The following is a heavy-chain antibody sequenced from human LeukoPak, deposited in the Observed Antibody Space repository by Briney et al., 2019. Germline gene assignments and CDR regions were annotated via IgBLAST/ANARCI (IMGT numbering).Heavy chain of an antibody. CDR1: GGSISRYY. CDR2: IYTSGST. CDR3: ARDSGSYGPDFDY. D-gene: IGHD5-18*01. V-gene: IGHV4-4*07. Sequence: SETLPLTCTVSGGSISRYYWSWIRQPAGKGLEWIGRIYTSGSTNYNPSVKSRVSMSVDTSKNQFSLKLSSVTAEDTAIYYCARDSGSYGPDFDYWGEGTFASVSS. J-gene: IGHJ4*01.